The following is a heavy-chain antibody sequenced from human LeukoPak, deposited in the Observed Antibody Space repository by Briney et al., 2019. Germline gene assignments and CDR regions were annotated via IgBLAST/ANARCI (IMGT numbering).Heavy chain of an antibody. CDR3: ARQTYSSGPGDY. V-gene: IGHV4-39*01. D-gene: IGHD6-19*01. CDR2: MYYSGST. CDR1: GDXINSGSYY. Sequence: SETLSLTCTVSGDXINSGSYYWGWIRQPPGKGLEWIGSMYYSGSTYYNPSLKSRVTMSVDTSKNQFSLKLSSVTAADTAVYYCARQTYSSGPGDYWGQGTLVTVSS. J-gene: IGHJ4*02.